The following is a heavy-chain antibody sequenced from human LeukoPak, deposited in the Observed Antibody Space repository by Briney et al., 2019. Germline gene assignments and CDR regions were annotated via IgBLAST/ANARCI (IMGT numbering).Heavy chain of an antibody. V-gene: IGHV4-39*01. Sequence: KPSGPPSLTCTVSGGSLSSTSYYWGWVRQPPGKGLEGVGGIYYSGGTYYNPSLKSRVTISVDTSKNQFSLKLNSVTAADTAVYYCARGAYSDSSGYRAPWGYWGQGTLVTVSS. J-gene: IGHJ4*02. CDR3: ARGAYSDSSGYRAPWGY. D-gene: IGHD3-22*01. CDR2: IYYSGGT. CDR1: GGSLSSTSYY.